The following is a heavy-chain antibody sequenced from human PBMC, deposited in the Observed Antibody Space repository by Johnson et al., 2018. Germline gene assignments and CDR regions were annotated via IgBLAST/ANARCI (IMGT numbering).Heavy chain of an antibody. Sequence: VQLVESGGGLVQPGGSLRLSCAASGFTFDDYAMHWVRQAPGKGLAWVSGISWNSGSIGYADSVKGRFTIARDNAKNSLFRQRNSLRAEDTALYYCAGGVSSGWDINYYYYMDVWGKGTTVTVSS. CDR3: AGGVSSGWDINYYYYMDV. CDR2: ISWNSGSI. D-gene: IGHD6-19*01. CDR1: GFTFDDYA. J-gene: IGHJ6*03. V-gene: IGHV3-9*01.